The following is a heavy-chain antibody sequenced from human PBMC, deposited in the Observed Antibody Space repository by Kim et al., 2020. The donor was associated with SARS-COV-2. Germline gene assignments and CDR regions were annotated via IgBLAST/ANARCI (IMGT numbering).Heavy chain of an antibody. CDR2: IFYLGGT. V-gene: IGHV4-39*01. Sequence: SETLSLTCIVSGDSIATSGRHWGWVRQPPGKGLEWIGSIFYLGGTLYNPSLESRVTISIDTSKNHFSLNLKSVTDADTAVYFCARQMPPFDNWGQGAPATLSS. D-gene: IGHD2-2*01. J-gene: IGHJ4*02. CDR1: GDSIATSGRH. CDR3: ARQMPPFDN.